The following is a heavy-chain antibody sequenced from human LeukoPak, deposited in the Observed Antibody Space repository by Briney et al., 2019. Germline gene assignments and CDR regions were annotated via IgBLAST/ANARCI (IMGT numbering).Heavy chain of an antibody. CDR2: ISSSSSYI. Sequence: GGSLRLSCAASGFTFSSYSMNWVRQAPGKGLEWVSSISSSSSYIYYADSVKGRFTISRDNSKNTLYLQMNSLRAEDTAVYYCAKEEDRTFDYWGQGTLVTVSS. V-gene: IGHV3-21*04. CDR1: GFTFSSYS. J-gene: IGHJ4*02. D-gene: IGHD2-15*01. CDR3: AKEEDRTFDY.